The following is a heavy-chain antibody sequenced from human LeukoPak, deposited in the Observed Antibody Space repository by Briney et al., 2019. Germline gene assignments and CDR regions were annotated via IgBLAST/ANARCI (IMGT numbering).Heavy chain of an antibody. J-gene: IGHJ3*02. V-gene: IGHV1-18*01. CDR2: ISAYNGNT. D-gene: IGHD3-22*01. CDR3: ARDSPMIVGQPRIKTFDI. Sequence: ASVKVSCTASGYTFTSYGISWVRQAPGQGLEWMGWISAYNGNTNYAQKLQGRVTMTTDTSTSTAYMELRSLRSDDTAVYYCARDSPMIVGQPRIKTFDIWGQGTMVTVSS. CDR1: GYTFTSYG.